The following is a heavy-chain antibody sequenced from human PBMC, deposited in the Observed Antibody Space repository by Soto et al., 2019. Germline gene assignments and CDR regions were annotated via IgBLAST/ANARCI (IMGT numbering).Heavy chain of an antibody. CDR1: GFTFSSYA. Sequence: EVQLLESGGGLVQPGGSLRLSCAASGFTFSSYAISWVRQAPGKGLEWVSAISGSGGSTYYADSVKGRFTISRDNSKNPRYLQMNSLRAEDTAVYYCAYSSTPFDYWGQGTLVTVSS. J-gene: IGHJ4*02. CDR2: ISGSGGST. D-gene: IGHD6-13*01. CDR3: AYSSTPFDY. V-gene: IGHV3-23*01.